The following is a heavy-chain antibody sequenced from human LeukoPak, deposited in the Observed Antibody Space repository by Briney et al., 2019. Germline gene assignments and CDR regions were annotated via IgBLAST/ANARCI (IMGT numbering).Heavy chain of an antibody. D-gene: IGHD6-13*01. CDR3: ARFSSIAAAFDY. CDR1: GVSISSSSYY. J-gene: IGHJ4*02. Sequence: PSETLSFTCTVSGVSISSSSYYWGWIRQPAGKGLEWIGRIYTSGSTNYNPSLKSRVTMSVDTSKNQFSLKLSSVAAADTAVYYCARFSSIAAAFDYWGQGTLVTVSS. V-gene: IGHV4-61*02. CDR2: IYTSGST.